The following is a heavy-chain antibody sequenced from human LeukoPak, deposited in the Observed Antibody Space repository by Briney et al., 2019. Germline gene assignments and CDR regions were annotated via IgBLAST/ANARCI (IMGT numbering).Heavy chain of an antibody. Sequence: GGSLRLSCAASGFTFSDYAMKWVRQAPGRGLEWVSHISGTGDRIYYADSVKGRFTISRDTAKNSLYLQMNSLRAEDTAVYYCARTYSSSWPVRGWFDPWGQGTLVTVSS. D-gene: IGHD6-13*01. CDR3: ARTYSSSWPVRGWFDP. V-gene: IGHV3-48*03. CDR2: ISGTGDRI. J-gene: IGHJ5*02. CDR1: GFTFSDYA.